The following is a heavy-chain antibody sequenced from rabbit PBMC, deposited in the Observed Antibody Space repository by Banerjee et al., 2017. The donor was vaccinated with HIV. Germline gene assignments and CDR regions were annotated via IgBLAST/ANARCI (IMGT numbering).Heavy chain of an antibody. D-gene: IGHD6-1*01. V-gene: IGHV1S40*01. J-gene: IGHJ4*01. Sequence: QSLEESGGDLVKPGASLTLTCKASGFSFSSSYWICWVRQAPGKGLEWIACIVTGSASTYYASWAKGRFTNSKTSSTTVTLQMTSLTAADTATYFCATDTYDDVGYNYAMNLWGPGTLVTVS. CDR3: ATDTYDDVGYNYAMNL. CDR1: GFSFSSSYW. CDR2: IVTGSAST.